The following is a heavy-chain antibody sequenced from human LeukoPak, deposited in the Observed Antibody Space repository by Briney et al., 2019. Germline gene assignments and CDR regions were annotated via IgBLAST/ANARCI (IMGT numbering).Heavy chain of an antibody. J-gene: IGHJ5*02. D-gene: IGHD2-15*01. CDR3: ARVDCSRGSCYSGWFDP. Sequence: ASVKVSCKASGYTFTSYYMHWVRQAPGQGLEWMGIINPSGGSTSYAQKFQGRVTMTRDTSTSTVYMELSSLRSEDTAVYYCARVDCSRGSCYSGWFDPWGQGTLVTVSS. CDR1: GYTFTSYY. V-gene: IGHV1-46*01. CDR2: INPSGGST.